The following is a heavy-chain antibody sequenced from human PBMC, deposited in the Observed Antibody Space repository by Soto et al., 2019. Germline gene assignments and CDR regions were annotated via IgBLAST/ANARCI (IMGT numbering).Heavy chain of an antibody. D-gene: IGHD4-4*01. V-gene: IGHV1-69*01. CDR1: GGTFSNYA. J-gene: IGHJ5*02. CDR3: ARDPSTINKLIGVWFDP. CDR2: IIPIFDTT. Sequence: QVQLEQSGAEVKKPGSSVKVSCKTSGGTFSNYAFTWVRQAPGQGLEWMGGIIPIFDTTNYAQKFQGRVTFTADASTSTVYLELSSLRSEDTAMYYCARDPSTINKLIGVWFDPWGQGTLVTVSS.